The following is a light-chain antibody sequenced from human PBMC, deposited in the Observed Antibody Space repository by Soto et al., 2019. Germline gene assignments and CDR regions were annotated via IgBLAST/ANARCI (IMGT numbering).Light chain of an antibody. CDR3: SSYTSSNTLV. Sequence: QSALTQPASVSGSPGQSITISCTGTSNDVGGYKYVSWYQQHPTKAPKLVIYEVDHRPSGVSNRFSGSKSGNTASLTISGLQADDEADYYCSSYTSSNTLVFGGGTKLTVL. V-gene: IGLV2-14*01. J-gene: IGLJ3*02. CDR2: EVD. CDR1: SNDVGGYKY.